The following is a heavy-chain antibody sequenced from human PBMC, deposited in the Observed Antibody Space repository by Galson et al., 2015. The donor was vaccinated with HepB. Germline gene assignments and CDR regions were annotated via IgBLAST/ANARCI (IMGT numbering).Heavy chain of an antibody. J-gene: IGHJ3*01. V-gene: IGHV1-46*01. Sequence: SVKVSCKASGYTFTTYYIHWVRQAPGQGLEWMGRIIVSGGDTTYAENFQGRVTMTRDTSTSTVYMDLSSLRYEDTAVYYCARDGGTWGFDYWGQGTMVTVSS. D-gene: IGHD3-9*01. CDR2: IIVSGGDT. CDR1: GYTFTTYY. CDR3: ARDGGTWGFDY.